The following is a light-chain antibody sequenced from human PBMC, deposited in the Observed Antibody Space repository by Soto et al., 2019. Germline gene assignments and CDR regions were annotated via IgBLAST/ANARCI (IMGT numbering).Light chain of an antibody. J-gene: IGLJ2*01. Sequence: QLVLTQSPSASASLGASVKLTCTLSSGHSSYAIAWHQQQPEKGPRYLMKLDSDGSHTKGDAIPDRFSGSSSGAERYLTIPSRQSEEEADDYCQTWCTGIHVVFGGGTKLTVL. CDR2: LDSDGSH. CDR1: SGHSSYA. V-gene: IGLV4-69*01. CDR3: QTWCTGIHVV.